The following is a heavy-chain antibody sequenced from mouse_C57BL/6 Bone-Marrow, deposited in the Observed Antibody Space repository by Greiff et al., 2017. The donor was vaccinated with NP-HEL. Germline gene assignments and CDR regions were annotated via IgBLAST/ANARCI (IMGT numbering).Heavy chain of an antibody. V-gene: IGHV1-74*01. CDR3: AISFITTVVARIYWYFDV. J-gene: IGHJ1*03. CDR2: IHPSDSDT. CDR1: GYTFTSYW. D-gene: IGHD1-1*01. Sequence: QVQLQQPGAELVKPGASVKVSCKASGYTFTSYWMHWVKQRPGQGLEWIGRIHPSDSDTNYNQKFKGKATLTVDKSSSTAYMQLSSLTSEDSAVYYCAISFITTVVARIYWYFDVWGTGTTVTVSS.